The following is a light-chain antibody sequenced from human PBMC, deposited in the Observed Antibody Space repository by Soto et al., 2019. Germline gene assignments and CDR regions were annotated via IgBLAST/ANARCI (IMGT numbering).Light chain of an antibody. V-gene: IGKV3-11*01. CDR2: DAS. J-gene: IGKJ1*01. CDR1: QSVSSY. Sequence: EIVLTQSPATLSLSPGERATLSCRASQSVSSYLAWYQQKPGQAPRLLIYDASNRATGIPARFSGSGSWTDFTLTISSLEPEDFAVYYCQQRSYWAWTFGQGTKVEIK. CDR3: QQRSYWAWT.